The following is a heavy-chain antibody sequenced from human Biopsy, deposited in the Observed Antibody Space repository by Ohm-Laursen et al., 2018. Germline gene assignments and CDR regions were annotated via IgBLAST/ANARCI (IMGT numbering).Heavy chain of an antibody. V-gene: IGHV3-15*01. J-gene: IGHJ4*02. Sequence: SLRLSCTASGLTFTTALMSWVRQAPGKGLEWVGRIKSKTDGGTIDYAASVKGRIIISRDDSKKTVYLQMNNLKTEDTGVYYCTTYQYWGQGTLVTVS. CDR1: GLTFTTAL. D-gene: IGHD3-16*02. CDR2: IKSKTDGGTI. CDR3: TTYQY.